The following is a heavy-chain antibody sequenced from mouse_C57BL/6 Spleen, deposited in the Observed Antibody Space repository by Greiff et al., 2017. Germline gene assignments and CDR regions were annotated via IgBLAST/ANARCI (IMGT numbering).Heavy chain of an antibody. D-gene: IGHD1-1*01. CDR2: IHPNSGST. Sequence: QVQLQQPGAELVKPGASVKLSCKASGYTFTSYWMHWVKQRPGQGLEWIGMIHPNSGSTNYNEKFKGKATLTVDKSSSTAYMAHSSLTSEDTAVYYCARHYGSPMDYWGQGTSVTGSS. J-gene: IGHJ4*01. CDR3: ARHYGSPMDY. CDR1: GYTFTSYW. V-gene: IGHV1-64*01.